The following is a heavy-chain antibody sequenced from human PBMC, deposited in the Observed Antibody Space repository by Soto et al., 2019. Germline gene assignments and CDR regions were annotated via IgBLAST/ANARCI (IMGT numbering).Heavy chain of an antibody. Sequence: GGSLRLSCAASGFTFSSYAMSWVRQAPGKGLEWVSAISGSGGSTYYADSVKGRFTISRDNSKNTLYLQMNSLRAEDTAVYYCAKDVYVSKGMAARSLDYYYGMDVWGQGTTVTVSS. CDR1: GFTFSSYA. CDR3: AKDVYVSKGMAARSLDYYYGMDV. D-gene: IGHD6-6*01. J-gene: IGHJ6*02. CDR2: ISGSGGST. V-gene: IGHV3-23*01.